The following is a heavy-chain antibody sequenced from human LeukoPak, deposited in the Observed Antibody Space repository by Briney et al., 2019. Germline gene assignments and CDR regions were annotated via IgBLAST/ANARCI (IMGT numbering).Heavy chain of an antibody. V-gene: IGHV3-30*03. CDR1: GFTFSSYG. D-gene: IGHD6-19*01. J-gene: IGHJ4*02. CDR2: ISYDGSNK. CDR3: ARLRSGWYSSLDY. Sequence: GGSLRLSCAASGFTFSSYGMHWVRQAPGKGLEWVAVISYDGSNKYYGDSVKGRFTISRDNSKTTLYLQMNSLRAEDTAVYYCARLRSGWYSSLDYWGQGTLVTVSS.